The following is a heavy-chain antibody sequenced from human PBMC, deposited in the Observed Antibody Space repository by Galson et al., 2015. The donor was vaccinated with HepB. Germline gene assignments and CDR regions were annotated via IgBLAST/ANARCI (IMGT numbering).Heavy chain of an antibody. CDR2: ISSSSSTI. V-gene: IGHV3-48*01. CDR3: ASPRTPRIYYYYGMDV. CDR1: GFTFSSYS. J-gene: IGHJ6*02. D-gene: IGHD1-1*01. Sequence: SLRLSCAASGFTFSSYSMNWVRQAPGKGLEWVSYISSSSSTIYYADSVKGRFTISRDNAKNSLYLQMNSLRAEDTAVYYCASPRTPRIYYYYGMDVWGQGTTVTVSS.